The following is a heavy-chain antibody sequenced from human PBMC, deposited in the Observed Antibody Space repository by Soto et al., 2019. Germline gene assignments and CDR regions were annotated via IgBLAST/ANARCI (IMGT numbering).Heavy chain of an antibody. J-gene: IGHJ4*02. CDR1: GFTFSDYY. V-gene: IGHV3-11*05. CDR3: ASFALYSRSWYVGY. D-gene: IGHD6-13*01. Sequence: QVQLVESGGGLVKPGGSLRLSCAASGFTFSDYYMSWIRQAPGKGLEWVSYISSSSSYTNYADSVKGRFTISRDNAKNSLYLQMNSLRAEDTAVYYCASFALYSRSWYVGYWGQGPLVTVSS. CDR2: ISSSSSYT.